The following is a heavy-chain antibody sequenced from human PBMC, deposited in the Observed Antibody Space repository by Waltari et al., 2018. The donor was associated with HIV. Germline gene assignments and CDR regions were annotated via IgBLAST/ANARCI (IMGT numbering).Heavy chain of an antibody. D-gene: IGHD2-8*01. CDR1: GFTFSSYS. V-gene: IGHV3-48*01. CDR3: ASTFSDGRFDY. CDR2: ISSSSSTI. Sequence: EVQLVESGGGLVQPGGSLRLSCAASGFTFSSYSMNWVRQAPGKGLEWVSYISSSSSTIYYADSVKGRFTISRDNAKNSLYLQMNSLRAEDTAVYYCASTFSDGRFDYWGQGTLVTVSS. J-gene: IGHJ4*02.